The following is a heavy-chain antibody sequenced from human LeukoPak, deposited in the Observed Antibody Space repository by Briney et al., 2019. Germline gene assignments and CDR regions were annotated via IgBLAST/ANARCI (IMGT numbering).Heavy chain of an antibody. D-gene: IGHD2-2*01. CDR1: GGSISSGDYY. J-gene: IGHJ6*03. CDR3: ARFDGCSSTSCSTQEDYYYYMDI. V-gene: IGHV4-30-4*08. Sequence: SETLSLTCTVSGGSISSGDYYWSWIRQPPGKGLEWIGYIYYSGSTYYNPSLKSRVTISVDTSKNQFSLKLSSVTAADTAVYYCARFDGCSSTSCSTQEDYYYYMDIWGKGTTVTVSS. CDR2: IYYSGST.